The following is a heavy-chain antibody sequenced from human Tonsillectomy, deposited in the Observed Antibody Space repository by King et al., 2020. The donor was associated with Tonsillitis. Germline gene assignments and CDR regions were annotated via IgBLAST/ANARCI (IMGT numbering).Heavy chain of an antibody. CDR3: ARERLYTSDWGIDY. CDR2: ISFDASRE. D-gene: IGHD6-19*01. J-gene: IGHJ4*02. CDR1: GFDFSSYA. Sequence: VQLVESGGGVVQPGGSLRLSCASSGFDFSSYAMHWVRQAQGKGLEWVAVISFDASREVYADSVKGRFTICRDNSKNTLYLQMNSLRAEDTAVYYCARERLYTSDWGIDYWGQGSLVSVSS. V-gene: IGHV3-30*19.